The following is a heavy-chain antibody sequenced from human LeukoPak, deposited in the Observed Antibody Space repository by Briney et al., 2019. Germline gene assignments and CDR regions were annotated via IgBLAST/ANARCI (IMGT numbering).Heavy chain of an antibody. CDR2: IYYSGST. CDR1: GDSISSGNY. J-gene: IGHJ6*03. CDR3: ARLVGNYYYYYMDV. V-gene: IGHV4-38-2*02. D-gene: IGHD2/OR15-2a*01. Sequence: SETLSLTCTVSGDSISSGNYWGWIRQPPGKGLEWIGSIYYSGSTYYNPSLKSRVTISVDTSKNQFSLKLSSVTAADTAVYYCARLVGNYYYYYMDVWGKGTTVTVSS.